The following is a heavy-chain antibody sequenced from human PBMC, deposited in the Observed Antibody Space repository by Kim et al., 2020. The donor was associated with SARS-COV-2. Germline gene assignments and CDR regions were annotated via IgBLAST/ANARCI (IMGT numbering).Heavy chain of an antibody. Sequence: GGSLRLSCAASGFTFSSYAMHWVRQAPGKGLEWVAVISYDGSNKYYADSVKGRFTISRDNSKNTLYLQMNSLRAEDTAVYYCARDRVGCTNGVCPAAFDYWGQGTLVTVSS. V-gene: IGHV3-30-3*01. CDR3: ARDRVGCTNGVCPAAFDY. D-gene: IGHD2-8*01. CDR1: GFTFSSYA. CDR2: ISYDGSNK. J-gene: IGHJ4*02.